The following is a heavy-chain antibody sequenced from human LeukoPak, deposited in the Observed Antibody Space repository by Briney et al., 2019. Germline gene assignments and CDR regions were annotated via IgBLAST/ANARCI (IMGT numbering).Heavy chain of an antibody. D-gene: IGHD3-10*01. J-gene: IGHJ4*02. CDR3: ARAKGVSYYGSGSRYYYFDY. CDR2: IKQDGSEK. V-gene: IGHV3-7*03. CDR1: GFTFSSYW. Sequence: PGGSLRLSCAASGFTFSSYWMSWVRQAPGKGLEWVANIKQDGSEKYYVDSVKGRFTISRDNAKSSLYLQMSSLRAEDTAMYYCARAKGVSYYGSGSRYYYFDYWGQGTLVTVSS.